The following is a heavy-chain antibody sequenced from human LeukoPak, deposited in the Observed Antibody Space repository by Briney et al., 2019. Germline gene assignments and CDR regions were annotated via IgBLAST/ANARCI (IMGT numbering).Heavy chain of an antibody. CDR2: ISATGIT. CDR1: GGSINGYY. CDR3: ARHLGP. J-gene: IGHJ4*02. D-gene: IGHD1-26*01. V-gene: IGHV4-4*07. Sequence: PSETLSLTCTVSGGSINGYYWSWIRQPAGKGLEWIGRISATGITHYNPSLESRVTMSVDTSRNQFSLKLSSVAAADTAVFYCARHLGPWGPGTLVTVSS.